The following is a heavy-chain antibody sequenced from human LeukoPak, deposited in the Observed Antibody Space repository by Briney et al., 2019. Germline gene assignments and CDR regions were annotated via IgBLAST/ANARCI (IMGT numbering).Heavy chain of an antibody. CDR1: GYSFTSYW. CDR3: ARQVQPNWFDP. CDR2: IYPGDSDT. J-gene: IGHJ5*02. D-gene: IGHD3-10*01. Sequence: PGESLKISCKGSGYSFTSYWIGWVRQMPGKGLEWMGIIYPGDSDTRYSPSFQGQVTISADKSISTAHLQWSSLKATDAATYYCARQVQPNWFDPWGQGTLVTVSS. V-gene: IGHV5-51*01.